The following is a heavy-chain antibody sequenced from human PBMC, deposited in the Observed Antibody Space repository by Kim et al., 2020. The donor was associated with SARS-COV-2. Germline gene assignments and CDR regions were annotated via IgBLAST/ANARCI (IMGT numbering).Heavy chain of an antibody. Sequence: ASVKVSSKASGYTFNSYAIHWVRQAPGQSLEWMGWINTDNANTRYSQSFQGRVTITRDTSASTAYIYLSSLRSEDTAVYYCARDCGADCTGNRGGFYFDYWGQGTLVTVSS. J-gene: IGHJ4*02. CDR1: GYTFNSYA. D-gene: IGHD2-8*02. V-gene: IGHV1-3*04. CDR2: INTDNANT. CDR3: ARDCGADCTGNRGGFYFDY.